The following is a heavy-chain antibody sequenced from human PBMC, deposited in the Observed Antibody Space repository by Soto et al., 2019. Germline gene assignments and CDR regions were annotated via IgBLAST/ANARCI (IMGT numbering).Heavy chain of an antibody. Sequence: GGSLRLSCTASTFILKDYYMTWIRQAPGTGLEWISYISNRGTYTHYADSVKGRFTISRDNAKNSVYLQMSSLSAEDTALYYCARAAGSPLYKFDSWGQGTQVTVSS. CDR3: ARAAGSPLYKFDS. J-gene: IGHJ4*02. D-gene: IGHD1-1*01. CDR1: TFILKDYY. V-gene: IGHV3-11*06. CDR2: ISNRGTYT.